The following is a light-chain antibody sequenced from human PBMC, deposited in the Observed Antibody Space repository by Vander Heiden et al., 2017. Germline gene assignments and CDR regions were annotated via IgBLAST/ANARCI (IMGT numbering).Light chain of an antibody. Sequence: EIVLTQSPATLSLSPGARATLSCRASQSISADLAWYQQKPGQAPRLLIYDASNRATGIPARFSGSGSGTDFTLTISNLEPEDFAVYYCQQRNSWPRTFGQGTKVEI. CDR2: DAS. CDR3: QQRNSWPRT. V-gene: IGKV3-11*01. J-gene: IGKJ2*01. CDR1: QSISAD.